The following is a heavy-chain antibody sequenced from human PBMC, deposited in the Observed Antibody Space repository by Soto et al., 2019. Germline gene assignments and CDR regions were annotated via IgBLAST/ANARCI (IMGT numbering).Heavy chain of an antibody. D-gene: IGHD2-15*01. V-gene: IGHV3-66*01. CDR1: GFTVSSKY. CDR2: IQSGGPT. Sequence: PGGSLRLSCAASGFTVSSKYMSWVRQAPGKGLEWVSLIQSGGPTYYADSVKGRFTISRDTSENTVHLQMDSLRAEDTAVYYCARDDVLCDGGRCYGVPLDVWGKRTKVTVSS. J-gene: IGHJ6*04. CDR3: ARDDVLCDGGRCYGVPLDV.